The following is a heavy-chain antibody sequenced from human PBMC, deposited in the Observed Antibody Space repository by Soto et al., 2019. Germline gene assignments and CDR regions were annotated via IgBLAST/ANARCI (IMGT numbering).Heavy chain of an antibody. J-gene: IGHJ6*02. V-gene: IGHV3-23*01. Sequence: PGGSLRLSCAASGFTFSSYAMSWVRQAPGKGLEWVSAISGSGGSTYYADSVKGRFTISRDNSKNTLYLQMNSLRAEDTAVYYCAKGPSNCSGGSCYTYYYYGMDVWGQG. CDR2: ISGSGGST. D-gene: IGHD2-15*01. CDR3: AKGPSNCSGGSCYTYYYYGMDV. CDR1: GFTFSSYA.